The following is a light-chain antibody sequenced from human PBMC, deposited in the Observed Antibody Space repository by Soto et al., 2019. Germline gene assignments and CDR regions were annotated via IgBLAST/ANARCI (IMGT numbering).Light chain of an antibody. Sequence: QSALTQPASVSGSPGQSITISCTGTSSDVGGYNYVSWYQQHPGKAPKLMIYDVSNRPSGVSNRFSGSKSGNTASLTISGLQAEDEADHYCSSYRSRSTLLYVFGTGTKVTVL. V-gene: IGLV2-14*01. CDR2: DVS. CDR3: SSYRSRSTLLYV. CDR1: SSDVGGYNY. J-gene: IGLJ1*01.